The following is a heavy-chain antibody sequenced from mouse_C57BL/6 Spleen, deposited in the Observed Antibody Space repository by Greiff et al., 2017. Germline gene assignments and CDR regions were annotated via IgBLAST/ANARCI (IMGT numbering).Heavy chain of an antibody. Sequence: EVKLMESGGGLVKPGGSLKLSCAASGFTFSDYGMHWVRQAPEKGLEWVAYISSGSSTIYYADTVKGRFTISRDNAKNTLFLQMTSLRSEDTAMYYCARGDYDVGYWGQGTTLTVSS. CDR3: ARGDYDVGY. D-gene: IGHD2-4*01. CDR1: GFTFSDYG. CDR2: ISSGSSTI. V-gene: IGHV5-17*01. J-gene: IGHJ2*01.